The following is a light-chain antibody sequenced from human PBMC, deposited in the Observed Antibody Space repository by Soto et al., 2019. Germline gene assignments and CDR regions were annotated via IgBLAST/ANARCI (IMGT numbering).Light chain of an antibody. CDR1: QSVDSN. Sequence: EIVKTQSPATLSVSPGERATLSCRASQSVDSNLAWYQQKPGQAPRLLIYGVSARATGISARFSGSGSGTEFTLTISSLQSEEFAVYYCQQYNNWWTFGQGTKVEVK. J-gene: IGKJ1*01. CDR3: QQYNNWWT. V-gene: IGKV3-15*01. CDR2: GVS.